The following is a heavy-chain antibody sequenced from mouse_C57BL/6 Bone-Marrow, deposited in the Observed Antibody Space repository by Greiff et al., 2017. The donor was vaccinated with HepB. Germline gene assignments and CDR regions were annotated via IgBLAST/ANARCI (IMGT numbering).Heavy chain of an antibody. CDR3: ASSPYDYFYFDY. CDR2: IRNKANGYTT. D-gene: IGHD2-4*01. V-gene: IGHV7-3*01. CDR1: GFTFTDYY. Sequence: EVKLVESGGGLVQPGGSLSLSCAASGFTFTDYYMSWVRQPPGKALEWLGFIRNKANGYTTEYSASVKGPFTISRDNSQSILYLQMNALRAEDSATYYCASSPYDYFYFDYWGQGTTLTVSS. J-gene: IGHJ2*01.